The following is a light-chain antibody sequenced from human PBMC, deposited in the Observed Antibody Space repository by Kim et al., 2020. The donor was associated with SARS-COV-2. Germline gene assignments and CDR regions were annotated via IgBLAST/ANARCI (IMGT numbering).Light chain of an antibody. CDR1: RSDFGDYNS. CDR3: SSYTATSTWV. V-gene: IGLV2-14*03. Sequence: GQSNTSTCIGARSDFGDYNSVAWYQQHPGKAPKFLIYDVSSRPSGVSTRFSGSKAGNTASLTISGLQADDEADYYCSSYTATSTWVFGGGTKLTVL. J-gene: IGLJ3*02. CDR2: DVS.